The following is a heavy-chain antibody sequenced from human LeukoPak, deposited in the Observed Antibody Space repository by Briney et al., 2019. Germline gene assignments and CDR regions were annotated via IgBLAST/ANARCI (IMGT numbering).Heavy chain of an antibody. CDR3: AKLNSYGDY. Sequence: GGSLRLSCAASGFTFSDYYKSWIRQAPGKGLEWVSYISSSGSTIYYADSVKGRFTISRDNSKNMVYLQMDSLRAEDTAAYYCAKLNSYGDYWGQGTLVTISS. V-gene: IGHV3-11*01. CDR1: GFTFSDYY. J-gene: IGHJ4*02. CDR2: ISSSGSTI. D-gene: IGHD5-18*01.